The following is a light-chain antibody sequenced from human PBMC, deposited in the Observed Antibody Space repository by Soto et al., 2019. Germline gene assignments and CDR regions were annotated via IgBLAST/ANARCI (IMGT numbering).Light chain of an antibody. CDR3: CSYAGDSTLV. CDR1: SSDVGSYDL. V-gene: IGLV2-23*01. J-gene: IGLJ2*01. CDR2: EGS. Sequence: QSALTQPASVSGSPGQSITISCTGTSSDVGSYDLVSWYQQHPGKAPKLMIYEGSKRPSGVSNRFSGSKSGNTASLTLSGLQAEDEADYYCCSYAGDSTLVFGGGTKLTVL.